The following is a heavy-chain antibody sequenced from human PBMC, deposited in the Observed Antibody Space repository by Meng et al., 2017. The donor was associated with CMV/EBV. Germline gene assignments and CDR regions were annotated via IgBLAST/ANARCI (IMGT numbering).Heavy chain of an antibody. Sequence: GESLKISCAASGFTFSSYWMSWVRQAPGKGLEWVANIKQDGSEKYYVDSVKGRFTISRDNAKNSLYLQMNSLRAEDTAVYYCARGATVTSYYYYGMDVWGQGTTVTVSS. CDR3: ARGATVTSYYYYGMDV. J-gene: IGHJ6*02. V-gene: IGHV3-7*01. CDR1: GFTFSSYW. CDR2: IKQDGSEK. D-gene: IGHD4-11*01.